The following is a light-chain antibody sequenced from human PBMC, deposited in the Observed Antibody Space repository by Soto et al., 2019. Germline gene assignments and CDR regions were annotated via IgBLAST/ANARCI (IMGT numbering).Light chain of an antibody. Sequence: EIVMTQSPATLSVSPGERATLSCRASQSVNSNLAWYQQKHGQAPRLLIYGASTRATGVPARFSGSGSGTEFTLTVSSLQSEDFAVYFSQQYNNWPTFGQGTKVEIK. CDR3: QQYNNWPT. CDR1: QSVNSN. CDR2: GAS. J-gene: IGKJ1*01. V-gene: IGKV3-15*01.